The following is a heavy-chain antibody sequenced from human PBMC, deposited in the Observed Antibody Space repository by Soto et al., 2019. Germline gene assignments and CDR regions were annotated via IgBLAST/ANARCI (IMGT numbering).Heavy chain of an antibody. D-gene: IGHD3-22*01. V-gene: IGHV4-59*01. CDR3: ARADEYYYDSSGPSYAFDI. J-gene: IGHJ3*02. CDR1: GGSISSYY. CDR2: IYYSGST. Sequence: SETLSLTCTVSGGSISSYYWGWIRQPPGKGLEWIGYIYYSGSTNYNPSLKSRVTISVDTSKNQFSLKLSSVTAADTAVYYCARADEYYYDSSGPSYAFDIWGQGTMVTVSS.